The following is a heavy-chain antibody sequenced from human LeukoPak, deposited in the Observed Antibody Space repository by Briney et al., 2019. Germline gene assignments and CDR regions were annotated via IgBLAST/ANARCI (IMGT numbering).Heavy chain of an antibody. V-gene: IGHV3-23*01. CDR1: GFTFSSYA. J-gene: IGHJ4*02. D-gene: IGHD3-22*01. Sequence: PGGSLRLSCAASGFTFSSYAMSWVRQAPGKGLEWVSAISGSGGSTYYADSVKGRSTISRDNSKNTLYLKMNSLRAEDTAVYYCAKDLAWTYYYDSSGSDYWGQGTLVTVSS. CDR2: ISGSGGST. CDR3: AKDLAWTYYYDSSGSDY.